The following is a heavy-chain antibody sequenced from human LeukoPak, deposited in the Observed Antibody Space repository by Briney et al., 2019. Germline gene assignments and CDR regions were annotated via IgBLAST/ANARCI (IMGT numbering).Heavy chain of an antibody. D-gene: IGHD3-10*01. J-gene: IGHJ5*02. Sequence: GGSLRLSCAASGFTFSSYAMSWVRQAPGKGLEWVSAISGSGGSTYYADSVKGRFTISRDNSKNTLYLQMDNLRVEDTAVYFCAKDLSYGSLWFDPWGQGTLVTVSS. CDR2: ISGSGGST. CDR3: AKDLSYGSLWFDP. CDR1: GFTFSSYA. V-gene: IGHV3-23*01.